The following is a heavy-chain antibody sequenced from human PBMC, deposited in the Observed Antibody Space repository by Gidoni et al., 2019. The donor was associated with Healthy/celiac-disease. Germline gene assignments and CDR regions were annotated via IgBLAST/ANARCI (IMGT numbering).Heavy chain of an antibody. Sequence: QVQLQQWGAGLLKPSETLSLTCAVYGGSFRGYYWSWIRQPPGKGLEWIGEINHSGSTNYNPSLKSRVTISVDTSKNQFSLKLSSVTAADTAVYYCAFEGLGYCSGGSCYRLDYWGQGTLVTVSS. CDR2: INHSGST. D-gene: IGHD2-15*01. J-gene: IGHJ4*02. V-gene: IGHV4-34*01. CDR1: GGSFRGYY. CDR3: AFEGLGYCSGGSCYRLDY.